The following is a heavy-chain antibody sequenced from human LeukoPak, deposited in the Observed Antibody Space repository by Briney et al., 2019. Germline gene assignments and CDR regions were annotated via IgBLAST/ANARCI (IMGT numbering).Heavy chain of an antibody. Sequence: ASETLSLTCTVSGGSISTYYWSWIRRPPGKGLEWIAYIHASGPTNYNPSLKSRITISVDTSKNQFSLKLSSVTAADTAVYYCARGIAVAGTLDYWGQGTLVTVSS. CDR1: GGSISTYY. J-gene: IGHJ4*02. CDR3: ARGIAVAGTLDY. CDR2: IHASGPT. D-gene: IGHD6-19*01. V-gene: IGHV4-4*09.